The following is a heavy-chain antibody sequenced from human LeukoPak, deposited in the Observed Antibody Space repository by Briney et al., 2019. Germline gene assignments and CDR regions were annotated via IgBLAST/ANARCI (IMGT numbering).Heavy chain of an antibody. V-gene: IGHV3-30*02. J-gene: IGHJ4*02. Sequence: GGSLRLSCAASGFTFSSYGMHWVRQAPGKGLEWVAFIRYDGSNKYYADSVKGRFTISRDNSKNTLYLQMTSLRAEDTAVYYCAKDLDYYDSSGYVGDYWGQGTLVTVSS. CDR2: IRYDGSNK. D-gene: IGHD3-22*01. CDR1: GFTFSSYG. CDR3: AKDLDYYDSSGYVGDY.